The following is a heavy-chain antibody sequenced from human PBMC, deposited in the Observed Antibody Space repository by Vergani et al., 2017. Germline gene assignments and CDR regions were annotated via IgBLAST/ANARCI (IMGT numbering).Heavy chain of an antibody. V-gene: IGHV3-7*01. CDR3: AGDSDILTGFYYMGV. CDR1: GFTFSSYW. CDR2: IKQDGSEK. D-gene: IGHD3-9*01. Sequence: EVQLVESGGGLVQPGGSLRLSCAASGFTFSSYWMSWVRQAPGKGLEWVANIKQDGSEKYYVDSVKGRFTISRDNAKNSLYLQMNSLRAEDTAVYYCAGDSDILTGFYYMGVWGKGTTVTVSS. J-gene: IGHJ6*03.